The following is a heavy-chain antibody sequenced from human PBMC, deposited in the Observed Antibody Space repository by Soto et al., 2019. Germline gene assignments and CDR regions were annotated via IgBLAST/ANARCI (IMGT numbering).Heavy chain of an antibody. J-gene: IGHJ4*02. V-gene: IGHV3-23*01. CDR1: GFTFSTYA. D-gene: IGHD4-17*01. Sequence: EVQLLESGGGLVQPGGSLRLSCAASGFTFSTYAMIWVRQAPGKGLEWVSVITGSGGSTYYADSVKGRFTISRDTSKNTLFLQMNSLRAEDTAVYYCAKDRYEDYGGIDYWGQGTMVTVSS. CDR3: AKDRYEDYGGIDY. CDR2: ITGSGGST.